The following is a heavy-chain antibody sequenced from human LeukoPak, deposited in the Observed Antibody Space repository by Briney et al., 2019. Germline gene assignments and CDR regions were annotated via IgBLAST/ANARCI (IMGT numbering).Heavy chain of an antibody. CDR3: ARALQPGYSSGWYYYYYGMDV. V-gene: IGHV1-8*01. J-gene: IGHJ6*02. CDR1: GYTFTSYD. CDR2: MNPNSGNT. D-gene: IGHD6-19*01. Sequence: GASVKVSCKASGYTFTSYDIHWVRQATGQGLEWMGWMNPNSGNTGYAQKFQGRVTMTRNTSISTAYMELSSLRSEDTAVYYCARALQPGYSSGWYYYYYGMDVWGQGTTVTVSS.